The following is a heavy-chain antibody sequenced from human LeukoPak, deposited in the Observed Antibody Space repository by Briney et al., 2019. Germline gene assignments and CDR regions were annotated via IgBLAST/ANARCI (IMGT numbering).Heavy chain of an antibody. CDR1: GFTLSTYN. CDR2: IRYDGSNK. Sequence: PGGSLRLSCVASGFTLSTYNMNWVRQSPGKGLEWVAFIRYDGSNKYYADSVKGRFTISRDNSKNTLYLQMNSLRAEDTAVYYCAKEYYDSSGYYDYWGQGTLVTVSP. D-gene: IGHD3-22*01. J-gene: IGHJ4*02. CDR3: AKEYYDSSGYYDY. V-gene: IGHV3-30*02.